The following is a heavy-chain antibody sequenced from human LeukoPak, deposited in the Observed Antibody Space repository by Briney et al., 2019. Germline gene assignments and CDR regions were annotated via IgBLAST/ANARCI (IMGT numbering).Heavy chain of an antibody. CDR1: GFTLSSYE. D-gene: IGHD3-10*01. V-gene: IGHV3-48*03. CDR3: AKAATYFYGSVTYDWFES. J-gene: IGHJ5*01. Sequence: PGGSLRLSCAASGFTLSSYEMNWVRQAPGKGLEWVSYISSSDSTIYYADSVKGRFTISRDNAKNTIYLQMNSLRVDHTAIYYCAKAATYFYGSVTYDWFESWGQGTLVTVSS. CDR2: ISSSDSTI.